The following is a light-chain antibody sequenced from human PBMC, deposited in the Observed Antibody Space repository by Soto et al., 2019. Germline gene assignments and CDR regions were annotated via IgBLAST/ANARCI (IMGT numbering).Light chain of an antibody. Sequence: EVVLTQSPGTLSLSPGDRATLSCTASQSVSSNSLAWYQQIPGQPPRLLIYGASSRATGVPDRFTGSGSETHFTLTITRLEPEDFAVFYCQQYGSSSYTFGQGTKLEIK. V-gene: IGKV3-20*01. J-gene: IGKJ2*01. CDR2: GAS. CDR1: QSVSSNS. CDR3: QQYGSSSYT.